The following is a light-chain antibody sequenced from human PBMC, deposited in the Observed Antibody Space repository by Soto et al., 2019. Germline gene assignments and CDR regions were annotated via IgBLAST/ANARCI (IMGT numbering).Light chain of an antibody. CDR1: SRDVGGYNS. J-gene: IGLJ1*01. Sequence: QSALTQPASVSGSPGLSIAISCTGTSRDVGGYNSVSWYQQQPGKDPKLIIYDVSSRPSGVSNRFSGSKSGNTASLTISGLQAEDEGDYYCSSYTTGGSYVFGTGTKLTVL. CDR3: SSYTTGGSYV. V-gene: IGLV2-14*01. CDR2: DVS.